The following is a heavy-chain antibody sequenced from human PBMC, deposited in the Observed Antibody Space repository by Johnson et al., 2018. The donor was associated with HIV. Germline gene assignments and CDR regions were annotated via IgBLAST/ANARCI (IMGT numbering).Heavy chain of an antibody. Sequence: VLLVESGGGLVQPGRSLRLSCAASGFTFDDYAMHWVRQAPGKGLEWVSGISWNSGSIGYADSVKGRFTISRDNAKNSLYLQMNSLRAEDTAVYYCARDLYWTLWFGDAFDIWGQGTMVTVSS. D-gene: IGHD3-10*01. CDR3: ARDLYWTLWFGDAFDI. V-gene: IGHV3-9*01. CDR1: GFTFDDYA. CDR2: ISWNSGSI. J-gene: IGHJ3*02.